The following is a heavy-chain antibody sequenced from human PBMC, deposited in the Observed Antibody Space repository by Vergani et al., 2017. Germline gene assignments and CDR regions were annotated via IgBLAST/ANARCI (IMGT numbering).Heavy chain of an antibody. D-gene: IGHD6-19*01. J-gene: IGHJ6*02. Sequence: QVQLVQSGAEVKKPGASVKVSCKASGYTFTSYYMHWVRQPPGQGLEWMGMINPSGGSTSYAQKFQGRVTMTRDTSTSTVYMELSSLRSEDTAVYYCARGVQGAVAGTSVFHYYYGMDVWGQGTTVTVSS. CDR2: INPSGGST. CDR3: ARGVQGAVAGTSVFHYYYGMDV. V-gene: IGHV1-46*01. CDR1: GYTFTSYY.